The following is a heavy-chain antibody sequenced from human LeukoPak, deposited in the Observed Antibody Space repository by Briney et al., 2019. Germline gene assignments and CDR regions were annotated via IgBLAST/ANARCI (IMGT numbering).Heavy chain of an antibody. CDR2: MNPKSGNT. J-gene: IGHJ4*02. D-gene: IGHD2-15*01. Sequence: ASVKVSCKASGYTFTSYDINWVRQATGQGLEWMGWMNPKSGNTGHAQKFQGRVTITRDTSISTVYMELSSLRSEDTAVHFCARVDGSPDYWGQETLVTVSS. CDR3: ARVDGSPDY. CDR1: GYTFTSYD. V-gene: IGHV1-8*03.